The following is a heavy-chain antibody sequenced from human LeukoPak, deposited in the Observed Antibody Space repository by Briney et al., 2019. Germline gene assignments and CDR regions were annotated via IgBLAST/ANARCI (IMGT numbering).Heavy chain of an antibody. CDR3: ARGGDSSGYYYDATNQIDY. V-gene: IGHV3-30*03. Sequence: PGGSLRLSCAASGFTFSSYGMHWVRQTPGKGLEWVALISFDGSIEYYADSVKGRFTISRDNSKNTLYLQMNSLRAEDTAVYYCARGGDSSGYYYDATNQIDYWGQGTPVTVSS. D-gene: IGHD3-22*01. CDR1: GFTFSSYG. J-gene: IGHJ4*02. CDR2: ISFDGSIE.